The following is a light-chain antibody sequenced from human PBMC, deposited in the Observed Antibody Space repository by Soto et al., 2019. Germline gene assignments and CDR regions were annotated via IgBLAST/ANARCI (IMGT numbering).Light chain of an antibody. CDR1: SSDIGSYNR. CDR3: NSFTTSSTYV. Sequence: QSALTQPASVSGSPGQSITISCTGTSSDIGSYNRVSWYQQPPDTAPKLIIYEVNNRPSGVPDRFSGSKSGNTASLTISGLQAEDEADYYCNSFTTSSTYVFGTGTKVTVL. CDR2: EVN. V-gene: IGLV2-18*02. J-gene: IGLJ1*01.